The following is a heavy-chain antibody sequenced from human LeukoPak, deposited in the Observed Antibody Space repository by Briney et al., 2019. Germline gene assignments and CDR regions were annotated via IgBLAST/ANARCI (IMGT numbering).Heavy chain of an antibody. CDR2: INPNSGGT. CDR3: ARDGVGGSYSGAFDI. D-gene: IGHD1-26*01. CDR1: GYTFTGYY. J-gene: IGHJ3*02. V-gene: IGHV1-2*02. Sequence: ASVKVSCKASGYTFTGYYMHWVRQAPGQGLEWMGWINPNSGGTNYAQKFQGRVTMTRDTSTSTVYMELSSLRSEDTAVYYCARDGVGGSYSGAFDIWGQGTMVTVSS.